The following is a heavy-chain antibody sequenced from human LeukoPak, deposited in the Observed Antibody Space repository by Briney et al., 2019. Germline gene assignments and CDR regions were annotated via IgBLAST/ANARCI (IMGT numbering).Heavy chain of an antibody. D-gene: IGHD6-13*01. V-gene: IGHV4-59*01. J-gene: IGHJ4*02. CDR1: GVSISSYY. CDR3: ARAGVAAAGEFDY. Sequence: SETLSLTCTVSGVSISSYYWSWVRQPPGKGLVWIGYIYYSGSTNYNPSLKSRVTISVDTSKNQFSLKLSSVTAADTAVYYCARAGVAAAGEFDYWGQGTLVTVSS. CDR2: IYYSGST.